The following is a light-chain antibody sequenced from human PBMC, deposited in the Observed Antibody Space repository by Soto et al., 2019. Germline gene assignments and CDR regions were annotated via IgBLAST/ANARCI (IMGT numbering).Light chain of an antibody. Sequence: DFHMTQPPSSVFAPLGDSLTTTFRASQGVSDWVAWYQQKPGEAPKLLIYGSSSLLSGVPSRFSGTRSGTDFTLTISRLQPEDFATYYCQQANSYPWTFGQGTKVDIK. V-gene: IGKV1-12*01. CDR1: QGVSDW. J-gene: IGKJ1*01. CDR2: GSS. CDR3: QQANSYPWT.